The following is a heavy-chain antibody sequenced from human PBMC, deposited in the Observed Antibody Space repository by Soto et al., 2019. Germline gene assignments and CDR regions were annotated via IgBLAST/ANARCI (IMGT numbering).Heavy chain of an antibody. V-gene: IGHV3-7*01. J-gene: IGHJ6*03. CDR1: EFTFNSYW. CDR3: ARVMFYYDSGSDGYYYMDV. CDR2: INQDGSEK. D-gene: IGHD3-10*01. Sequence: EVQLVESGGGLVQPGGSLRLSCAASEFTFNSYWTSWVRHAPGKGLEWVANINQDGSEKYYVDSVKGRFTISRDNAKNSLSLQMNSLRAEDTAVYYCARVMFYYDSGSDGYYYMDVWGKGTTVTVSS.